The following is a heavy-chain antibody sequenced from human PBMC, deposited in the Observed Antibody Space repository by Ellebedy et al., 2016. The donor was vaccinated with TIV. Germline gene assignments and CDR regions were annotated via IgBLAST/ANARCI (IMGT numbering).Heavy chain of an antibody. CDR1: GGSFSGYY. Sequence: SETLSLXXAVYGGSFSGYYWSWIRQPPGKGLEWIGEINHSGSTNYNPSLKSRVTISVDTSKNQFSLKLSSVTAADTAVYYCARDGYSSSIGLDYWGQGTLVTVSS. V-gene: IGHV4-34*01. J-gene: IGHJ4*02. D-gene: IGHD6-6*01. CDR3: ARDGYSSSIGLDY. CDR2: INHSGST.